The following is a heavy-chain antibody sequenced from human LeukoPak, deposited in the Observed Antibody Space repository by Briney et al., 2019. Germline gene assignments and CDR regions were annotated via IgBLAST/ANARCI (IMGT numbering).Heavy chain of an antibody. Sequence: ASVKVSCKACGYTFSNYYIHWVRQAPGQGLEGMGVNNPSGGRTTYAQKFQGRVTMTRDTSTSTAYMDLSSGRSDDTAVYYCSRELGGSYFDYWGQGPVVTVSS. CDR3: SRELGGSYFDY. J-gene: IGHJ4*02. CDR2: NNPSGGRT. V-gene: IGHV1-46*01. CDR1: GYTFSNYY. D-gene: IGHD1-26*01.